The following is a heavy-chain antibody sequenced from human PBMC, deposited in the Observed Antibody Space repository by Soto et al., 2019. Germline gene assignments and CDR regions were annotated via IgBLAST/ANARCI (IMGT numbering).Heavy chain of an antibody. J-gene: IGHJ6*03. CDR2: IYYSGST. Sequence: SETGYLTCTVSGGPLSSYYWSWIRQPPGKGLEGIGYIYYSGSTNCNPSLKSRVTISVDTSKNQFSLKLSSVTAADTAVYYCARRGPHYYYYYYLDVWGKRTTVTVSS. CDR1: GGPLSSYY. V-gene: IGHV4-59*08. CDR3: ARRGPHYYYYYYLDV.